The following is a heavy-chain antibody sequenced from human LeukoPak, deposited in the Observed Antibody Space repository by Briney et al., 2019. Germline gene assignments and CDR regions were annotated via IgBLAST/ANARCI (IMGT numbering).Heavy chain of an antibody. CDR2: ISSSSSYI. CDR1: GFTFSSYS. J-gene: IGHJ5*02. D-gene: IGHD1-26*01. CDR3: ARVSWEQGWFDP. Sequence: GGSLRLSCAASGFTFSSYSMNWVRQAPGKGLEWVSSISSSSSYIHYADSVKGRFTISRDNAKNSLYLQMNSLRAEDTAVYYCARVSWEQGWFDPWGQGTLVTVSS. V-gene: IGHV3-21*01.